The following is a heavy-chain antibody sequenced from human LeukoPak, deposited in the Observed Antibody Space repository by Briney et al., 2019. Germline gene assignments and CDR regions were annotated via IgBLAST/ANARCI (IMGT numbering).Heavy chain of an antibody. CDR1: GFTFSRSG. D-gene: IGHD6-19*01. J-gene: IGHJ4*02. CDR3: AKDYGSGPPYYFDY. CDR2: IWYDGSNK. V-gene: IGHV3-33*06. Sequence: GGSLRLSCAASGFTFSRSGMHWVRQAPGKGLEWVAVIWYDGSNKYYADSVKGRFTISRDNSKNTLYLQMNSLRAEDTAVYYCAKDYGSGPPYYFDYWGQGTLVTVSS.